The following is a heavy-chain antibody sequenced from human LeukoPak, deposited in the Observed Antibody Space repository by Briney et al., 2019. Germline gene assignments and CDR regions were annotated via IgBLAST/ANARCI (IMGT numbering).Heavy chain of an antibody. V-gene: IGHV1-69*04. CDR2: IIPILGIA. D-gene: IGHD3-22*01. CDR1: GGTFSSYA. CDR3: AIGGSVVIVDY. J-gene: IGHJ4*02. Sequence: SVKVSCKASGGTFSSYAISWVRQAPGQGLEWMGRIIPILGIANYAQKFQGRVTITADNSTSTAYMELSSLRSEDTAVYYCAIGGSVVIVDYWGQGTLVTVSS.